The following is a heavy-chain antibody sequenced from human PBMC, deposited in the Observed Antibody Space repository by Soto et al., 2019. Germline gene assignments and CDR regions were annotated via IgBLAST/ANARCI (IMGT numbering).Heavy chain of an antibody. CDR1: GGSFSSFS. D-gene: IGHD2-15*01. V-gene: IGHV1-69*13. CDR3: ARAIVVVVAAHEYYYYYGMDV. Sequence: SVKVSCKVSGGSFSSFSINWVRQAPGQRFEWMGGIIPILGTANFTQKFQDRVTFTADESTATAYMTLSSLTSEDTAVYYCARAIVVVVAAHEYYYYYGMDVWGQGTTVTVSS. CDR2: IIPILGTA. J-gene: IGHJ6*02.